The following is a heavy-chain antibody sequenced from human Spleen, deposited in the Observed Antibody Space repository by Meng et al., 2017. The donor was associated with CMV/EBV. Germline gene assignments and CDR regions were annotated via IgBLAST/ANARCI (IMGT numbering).Heavy chain of an antibody. CDR2: IYPSNSDT. CDR3: ARQWQQLPRAFDY. D-gene: IGHD6-13*01. CDR1: GYNFTNYW. J-gene: IGHJ4*02. Sequence: KVSCKGSGYNFTNYWIGWVRQMPGKGLEWMGIIYPSNSDTRHSPSFQGQVTISVDKSLSTAYLQWRSLKASDTAMYYCARQWQQLPRAFDYWGQGTLVTVSS. V-gene: IGHV5-51*01.